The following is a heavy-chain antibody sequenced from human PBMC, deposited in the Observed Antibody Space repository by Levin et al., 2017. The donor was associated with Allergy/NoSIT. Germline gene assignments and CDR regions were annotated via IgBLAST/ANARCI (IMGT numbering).Heavy chain of an antibody. CDR2: MNPITGNA. Sequence: ASVKVSCKASGYSFINYDISWVRQAPGQGLEWMGYMNPITGNAFLAQKFQARVTMTRNSSISTAYMEVSALRSGDTAVYYCARSSHGPGPNYWGQGTLVTVSS. J-gene: IGHJ4*02. CDR1: GYSFINYD. D-gene: IGHD2-8*01. CDR3: ARSSHGPGPNY. V-gene: IGHV1-8*01.